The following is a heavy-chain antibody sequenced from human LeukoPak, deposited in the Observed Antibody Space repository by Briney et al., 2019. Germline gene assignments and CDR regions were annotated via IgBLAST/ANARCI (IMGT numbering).Heavy chain of an antibody. CDR2: ITGTSSGT. V-gene: IGHV3-23*01. CDR1: EFTFSNYA. J-gene: IGHJ3*02. CDR3: ARDEDAFDI. Sequence: PGGSLRLSCAASEFTFSNYAMAWVRQAPGKGLEWVSSITGTSSGTYYADSVKGRFTISRDNSKNTVYLQMNSLRAGDTAVYFCARDEDAFDIWGQGTMVTVSS.